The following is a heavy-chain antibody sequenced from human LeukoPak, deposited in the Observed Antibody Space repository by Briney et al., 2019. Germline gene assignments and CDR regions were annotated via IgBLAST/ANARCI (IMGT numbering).Heavy chain of an antibody. CDR3: ARVPTSYSGSYYGY. V-gene: IGHV3-20*04. Sequence: GGSLRLSCAASGFTFDDYAMSWVRQTPGKGLEWVSGTNWDGGRTGYADSVKGRFTISRDNAKNSLYLQMNSLRAEDTAVYYCARVPTSYSGSYYGYWGQGTLVTVSS. D-gene: IGHD1-26*01. CDR2: TNWDGGRT. J-gene: IGHJ4*02. CDR1: GFTFDDYA.